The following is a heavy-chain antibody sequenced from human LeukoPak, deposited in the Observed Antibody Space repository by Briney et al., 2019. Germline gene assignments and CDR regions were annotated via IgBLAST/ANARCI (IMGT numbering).Heavy chain of an antibody. D-gene: IGHD2-21*01. CDR1: GFTFGSYV. Sequence: GGSLRLSCAASGFTFGSYVMNWVRQAPGKGLEWVSSISNCSSYNYYADSVKGRFTISRDNTKNSLYLQLNSLRAEDTAVYYCARAGGLWDAFDIWGQGTMVTVSS. J-gene: IGHJ3*02. CDR3: ARAGGLWDAFDI. CDR2: ISNCSSYN. V-gene: IGHV3-21*01.